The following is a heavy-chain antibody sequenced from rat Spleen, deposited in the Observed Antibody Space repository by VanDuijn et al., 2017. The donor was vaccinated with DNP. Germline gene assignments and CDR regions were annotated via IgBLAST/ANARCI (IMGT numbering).Heavy chain of an antibody. J-gene: IGHJ3*01. CDR2: ISYDGDSN. V-gene: IGHV5-20*01. D-gene: IGHD1-6*01. CDR3: ARWGFMYTTDPNWFAY. Sequence: EVQLVESGGGLVQPGKSLKLSCAASGFTFSDYNMAWVRQAPTKGLEWVAYISYDGDSNYRGDSVKGRFTVSRDNAKSSLYLQMDSLRSEDTATYYCARWGFMYTTDPNWFAYWGQGTLVTVSS. CDR1: GFTFSDYN.